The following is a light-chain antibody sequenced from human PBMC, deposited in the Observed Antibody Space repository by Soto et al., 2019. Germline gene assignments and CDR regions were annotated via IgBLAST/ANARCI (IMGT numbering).Light chain of an antibody. CDR2: GAS. Sequence: EIVMTQAPAALSVSPGERATLSCRASQSVGSSLAWYQQKPGQAPRLLIYGASTRATGIPARFSGSGSGTEFTLTISSLQSEDFAVYHCQQYSNWFTFGGGTKVEIK. CDR1: QSVGSS. V-gene: IGKV3-15*01. CDR3: QQYSNWFT. J-gene: IGKJ4*01.